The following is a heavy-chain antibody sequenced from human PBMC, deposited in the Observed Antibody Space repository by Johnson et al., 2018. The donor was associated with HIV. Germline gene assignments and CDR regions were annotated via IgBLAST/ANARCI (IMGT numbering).Heavy chain of an antibody. CDR2: IYSGGST. J-gene: IGHJ3*02. V-gene: IGHV3-66*02. CDR3: AKDPGRRDPHAFDI. D-gene: IGHD2-15*01. CDR1: GFTVSSNY. Sequence: VQLVESGGGLVQPGGSLRLSCAASGFTVSSNYMSWVRQAPGKGLEWVSVIYSGGSTYYADSAKGRFTISRDNSKNTLYLQMNSLRAEDTAVYYCAKDPGRRDPHAFDIWGQGTMVTVSS.